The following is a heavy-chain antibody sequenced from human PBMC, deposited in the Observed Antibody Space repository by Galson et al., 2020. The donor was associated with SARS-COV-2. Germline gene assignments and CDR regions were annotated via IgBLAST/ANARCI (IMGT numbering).Heavy chain of an antibody. CDR1: GFTLSRYD. V-gene: IGHV3-13*05. Sequence: GESLKISCAASGFTLSRYDMHWVRQATGKGLEWVSAIGTAGDPYYPGSVKGRFTISRENAKNSVYLQMNSLRAGDTAVYYCARCVQGLRLVYFDLWGRGTLVTVSS. CDR3: ARCVQGLRLVYFDL. D-gene: IGHD5-12*01. J-gene: IGHJ2*01. CDR2: IGTAGDP.